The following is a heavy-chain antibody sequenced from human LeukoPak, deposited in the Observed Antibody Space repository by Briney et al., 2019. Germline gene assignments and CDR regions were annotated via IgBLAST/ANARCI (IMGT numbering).Heavy chain of an antibody. CDR3: ASGGIYYDSSGYYSWYFQH. J-gene: IGHJ1*01. CDR2: IGTAGDT. V-gene: IGHV3-13*01. Sequence: GGSLRLSCAASGFTFSSYDMHWVRQATGKGLEWVSAIGTAGDTYYPGSVKGRFTISGENAKNSLYLQMNSLRAGDTAVYYCASGGIYYDSSGYYSWYFQHWGQGTLVTVSS. D-gene: IGHD3-22*01. CDR1: GFTFSSYD.